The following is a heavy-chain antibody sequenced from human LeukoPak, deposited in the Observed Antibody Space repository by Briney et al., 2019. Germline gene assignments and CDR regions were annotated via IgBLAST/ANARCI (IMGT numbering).Heavy chain of an antibody. CDR3: ASNYYDSSGYYLPY. D-gene: IGHD3-22*01. J-gene: IGHJ4*02. CDR2: IIPIFGTA. V-gene: IGHV1-69*13. Sequence: SVKVSCKASGGTFSGYAISWVRQAPGQGLEWMGGIIPIFGTANYAQKFQGRVTITADESTSTAYMELSSLRSEDTAVYYCASNYYDSSGYYLPYWGQGTLVTVSS. CDR1: GGTFSGYA.